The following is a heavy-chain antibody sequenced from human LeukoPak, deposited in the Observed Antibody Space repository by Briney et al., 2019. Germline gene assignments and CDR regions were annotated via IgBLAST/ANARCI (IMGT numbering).Heavy chain of an antibody. CDR3: ASVSRGYYIDY. CDR1: GGSISSYY. J-gene: IGHJ4*02. V-gene: IGHV4-4*07. D-gene: IGHD3-22*01. Sequence: KPSKTLSLTCTVSGGSISSYYWSWIRQPAGQGLEWIGRIYSSGSTNYNPSIKSRVTMSVDTSKNQFSLRLSSVTAADTAMYYCASVSRGYYIDYWGQGTLVTVSS. CDR2: IYSSGST.